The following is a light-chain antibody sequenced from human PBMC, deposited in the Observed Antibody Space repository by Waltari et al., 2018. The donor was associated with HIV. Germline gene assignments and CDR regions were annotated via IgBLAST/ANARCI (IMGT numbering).Light chain of an antibody. CDR1: QNIANN. CDR2: GAS. CDR3: QQYNRWPWT. V-gene: IGKV3-15*01. J-gene: IGKJ1*01. Sequence: EVVMTQSPATLSVSPGERATLSCRASQNIANNLTWNQQKPGQPPRLLIFGASTRATGIPARFSGSGSGTEFTLTISSLQSEDFAVYYCQQYNRWPWTFGQGTRVEV.